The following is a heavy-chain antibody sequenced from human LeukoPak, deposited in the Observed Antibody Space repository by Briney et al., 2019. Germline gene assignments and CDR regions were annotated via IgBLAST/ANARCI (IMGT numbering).Heavy chain of an antibody. J-gene: IGHJ3*02. CDR3: ARDLGYDAFDI. Sequence: KSSQTLSLTCTVSGGSISSGSYYWSWIRQPAGKGLEWIGRIYTSGSTNYNPSLKSRVTISVDTSKNQFSLKLSSVTAADTAVYYRARDLGYDAFDIWGQGTMVTVSS. D-gene: IGHD7-27*01. V-gene: IGHV4-61*02. CDR1: GGSISSGSYY. CDR2: IYTSGST.